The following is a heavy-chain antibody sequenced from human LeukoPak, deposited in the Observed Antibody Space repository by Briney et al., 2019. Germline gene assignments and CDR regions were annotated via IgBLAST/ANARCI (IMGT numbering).Heavy chain of an antibody. V-gene: IGHV1-2*02. CDR1: GYTFTSYD. CDR3: ARDYDFWSGFGRGWFDP. D-gene: IGHD3-3*01. CDR2: INPNSGGT. Sequence: ASVKVSCKASGYTFTSYDINWVRQATGQGLEWMGWINPNSGGTNYAQKFQGRVTMTRDTSISTAYMELSRLRSDDTAVYYCARDYDFWSGFGRGWFDPWGQGTLVTVSS. J-gene: IGHJ5*02.